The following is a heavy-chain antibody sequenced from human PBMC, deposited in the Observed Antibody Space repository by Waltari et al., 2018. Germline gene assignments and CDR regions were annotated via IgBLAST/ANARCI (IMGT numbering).Heavy chain of an antibody. V-gene: IGHV1-8*03. J-gene: IGHJ4*02. CDR2: MNPNSGNT. CDR1: GGTFSSYT. D-gene: IGHD3-16*01. CDR3: ARSPVWGFDY. Sequence: QVQLVQSGAEVKKPGSSVKVSCKASGGTFSSYTISWVRQAPGQGLEWMGWMNPNSGNTGYAQKFQGRVTITRNTSISTAYMELSSLRSEDTAVYYCARSPVWGFDYWGQGTLVTVSS.